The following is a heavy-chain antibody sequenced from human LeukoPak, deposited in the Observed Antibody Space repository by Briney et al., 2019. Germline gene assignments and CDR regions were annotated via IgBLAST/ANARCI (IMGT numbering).Heavy chain of an antibody. CDR1: GFTFSSYS. J-gene: IGHJ4*02. D-gene: IGHD6-13*01. Sequence: GGSLRLSCAASGFTFSSYSMNWVRQAPGKGLEWVSSISSNSSYIYYADSVKGRFTISRDNAKNSLYLQMNSLRAEDTAVYYCARGFLSSWYFDYWGQGTLVTVSS. V-gene: IGHV3-21*01. CDR2: ISSNSSYI. CDR3: ARGFLSSWYFDY.